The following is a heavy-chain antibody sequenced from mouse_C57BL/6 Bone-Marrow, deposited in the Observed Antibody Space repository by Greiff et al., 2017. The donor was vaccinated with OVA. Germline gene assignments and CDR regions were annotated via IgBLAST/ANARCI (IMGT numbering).Heavy chain of an antibody. CDR1: GYTFTSYW. V-gene: IGHV1-74*01. Sequence: QVQLQQPGAELVKPGASVKVSCKASGYTFTSYWMHWVKQRPGQGLEWIGRIHPSDSDTNYNQKFKGKATLTVDKSSSTAYMQRSSLTSEDSAVYYCAIQANYYGSSSSFAYWGQGTLVTVSA. CDR2: IHPSDSDT. J-gene: IGHJ3*01. D-gene: IGHD1-1*01. CDR3: AIQANYYGSSSSFAY.